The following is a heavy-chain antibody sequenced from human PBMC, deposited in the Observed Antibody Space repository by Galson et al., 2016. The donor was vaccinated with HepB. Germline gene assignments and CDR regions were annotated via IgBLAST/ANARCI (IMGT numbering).Heavy chain of an antibody. CDR3: ARQAGGYYDHVEH. D-gene: IGHD3-22*01. CDR1: GYTFSTYW. J-gene: IGHJ4*02. Sequence: QSGAEVKKPGESLTISCPGSGYTFSTYWIGWVRQMPGKGLEWMGIIYPDHGETRYGPSFQGLVTISAYKSLTTAYLQWSSLKASDTAMYYCARQAGGYYDHVEHWGQGTLVTVSS. CDR2: IYPDHGET. V-gene: IGHV5-51*01.